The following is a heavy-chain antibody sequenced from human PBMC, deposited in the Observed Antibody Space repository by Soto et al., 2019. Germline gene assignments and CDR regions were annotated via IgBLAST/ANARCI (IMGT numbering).Heavy chain of an antibody. CDR3: ARASMYIWNDH. Sequence: ASVKVSCKASGYTFTTYEINWVRQASGQGLEWMGCVNPSSGNTVYAQKFHGRVTMTRDSSISTAYMELSSLKFDDTSIYYCARASMYIWNDHWGQGTLVTVSS. V-gene: IGHV1-8*01. D-gene: IGHD1-20*01. CDR2: VNPSSGNT. CDR1: GYTFTTYE. J-gene: IGHJ5*02.